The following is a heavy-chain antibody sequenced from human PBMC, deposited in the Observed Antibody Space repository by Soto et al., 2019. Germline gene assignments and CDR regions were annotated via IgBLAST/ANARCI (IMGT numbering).Heavy chain of an antibody. J-gene: IGHJ4*02. D-gene: IGHD3-22*01. Sequence: ASVKVSYKASGYTFTSYGISWVRQAPGQGLEWMGWISAYNGNTNYAQKLQGRVTMTTDTSTSTAYMELRSLRSDDTAVYYCARVADYYDSSGYYGPDYWGQGTLVTVSS. CDR2: ISAYNGNT. CDR1: GYTFTSYG. CDR3: ARVADYYDSSGYYGPDY. V-gene: IGHV1-18*04.